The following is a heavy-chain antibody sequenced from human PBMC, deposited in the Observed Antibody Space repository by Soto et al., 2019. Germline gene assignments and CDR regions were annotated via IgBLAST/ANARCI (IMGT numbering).Heavy chain of an antibody. D-gene: IGHD2-21*02. Sequence: QVQLQESGPGLVKPSETLSLTCTVSGGSISSYYWSWIRQPPGKGLEWIGYIYYSGSTNYNPSLKSRVTISVDTSKNQFSLKLSSVTAADTAVYYCARHIVVVTATLAPYGMDVWGQGTTVTVSS. CDR2: IYYSGST. CDR1: GGSISSYY. V-gene: IGHV4-59*08. J-gene: IGHJ6*02. CDR3: ARHIVVVTATLAPYGMDV.